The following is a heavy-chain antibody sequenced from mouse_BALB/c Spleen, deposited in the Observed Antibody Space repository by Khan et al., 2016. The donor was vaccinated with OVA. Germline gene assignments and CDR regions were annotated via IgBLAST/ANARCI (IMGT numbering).Heavy chain of an antibody. CDR2: IYPGSGNP. D-gene: IGHD1-1*01. J-gene: IGHJ2*01. Sequence: QVQLQQSGPVLVKPGASVKMSCKASGYTFSDYVMNWVKQRTGQGLEWIGQIYPGSGNPYYNEKFKGKATLTTDKSSNTVYMQLSSLTSEDSAVYFCARSGYGSLVYWGQGTALTVSS. CDR3: ARSGYGSLVY. V-gene: IGHV1-77*01. CDR1: GYTFSDYV.